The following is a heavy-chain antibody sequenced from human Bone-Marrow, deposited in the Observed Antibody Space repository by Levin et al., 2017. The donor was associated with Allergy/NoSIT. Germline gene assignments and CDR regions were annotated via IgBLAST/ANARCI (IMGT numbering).Heavy chain of an antibody. V-gene: IGHV2-5*02. J-gene: IGHJ4*02. CDR3: AHRSCSGGTCSHVDY. CDR1: GFSLNTNEVG. D-gene: IGHD2-15*01. Sequence: SGPTLVKPTQTLTLTCSFSGFSLNTNEVGVGWIRQPPGKALEWLALIYWDDDERYSPSLKNRLTITKDTSKNQVVLTMTNMDPVDTATYFCAHRSCSGGTCSHVDYWGQGTLVTVSS. CDR2: IYWDDDE.